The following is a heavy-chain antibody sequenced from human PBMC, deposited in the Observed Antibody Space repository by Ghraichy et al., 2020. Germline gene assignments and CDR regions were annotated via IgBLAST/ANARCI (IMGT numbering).Heavy chain of an antibody. J-gene: IGHJ4*02. CDR1: GFTFSSYA. Sequence: GGSLRLSCAASGFTFSSYAMHWVRQAPGKGLEWVAVISYDGSNKYYADSVKGRFTISRDNSKNTLYLQMNSLRAEDTAVYYCAREGPHRGFDYWGQGTLVTVSS. V-gene: IGHV3-30-3*01. CDR3: AREGPHRGFDY. CDR2: ISYDGSNK.